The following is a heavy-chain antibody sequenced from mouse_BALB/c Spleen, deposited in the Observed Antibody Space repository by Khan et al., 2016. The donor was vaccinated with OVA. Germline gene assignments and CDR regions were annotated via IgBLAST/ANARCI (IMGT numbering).Heavy chain of an antibody. V-gene: IGHV1-7*01. CDR3: TRDRIDY. J-gene: IGHJ2*01. CDR1: GYTFTTYW. CDR2: INPTSGYT. Sequence: QVRLQQSGAELAKPGASVKMSCKASGYTFTTYWMHWVKQRPGQGLEWIEYINPTSGYTDYNEKFKDRATLSADKSSSTAYMQLSSLTSEDSAVYYCTRDRIDYWGQGTTLTVSS.